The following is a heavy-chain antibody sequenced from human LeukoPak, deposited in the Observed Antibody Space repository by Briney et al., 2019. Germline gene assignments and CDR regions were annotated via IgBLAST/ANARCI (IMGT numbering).Heavy chain of an antibody. J-gene: IGHJ6*02. CDR2: INTNTGNP. V-gene: IGHV7-4-1*02. Sequence: ASVKVSCKASGYSFTSYAMNWVRQAPGQGLEWMGWINTNTGNPTYAQDFTGRFVFSLDTSVSTAYLQISSLKAEDTAVYYCARGHFGSGSYSAYYGMDVWGQGTTVTVSS. D-gene: IGHD3-10*01. CDR3: ARGHFGSGSYSAYYGMDV. CDR1: GYSFTSYA.